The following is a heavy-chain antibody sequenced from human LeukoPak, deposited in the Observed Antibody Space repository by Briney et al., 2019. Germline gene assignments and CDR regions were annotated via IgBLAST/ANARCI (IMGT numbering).Heavy chain of an antibody. CDR1: GFTVSSNY. D-gene: IGHD1-26*01. V-gene: IGHV3-53*01. CDR3: AILVGAIPFDY. CDR2: IYSGGNT. Sequence: GGSLRLSCAASGFTVSSNYMSWVRQAPGKGLEWVSVIYSGGNTYYADSVKGRFTISRDDSKNTLYLQMNSLRAKDTAVYYCAILVGAIPFDYWGQGTLVTVS. J-gene: IGHJ4*02.